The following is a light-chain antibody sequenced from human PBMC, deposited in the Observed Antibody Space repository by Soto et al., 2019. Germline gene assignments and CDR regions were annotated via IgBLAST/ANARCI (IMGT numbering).Light chain of an antibody. CDR2: AAS. Sequence: IQLTQSPSSLSASVGDRVTITCRASQGISSYLAWYQQKPGKAPKRLIYAASTLQSGVPSRFSGSGSGTDFTRTISSLQPEDFATYYWQQLNSYPRTFGQGTKLEIK. J-gene: IGKJ2*01. CDR3: QQLNSYPRT. V-gene: IGKV1-9*01. CDR1: QGISSY.